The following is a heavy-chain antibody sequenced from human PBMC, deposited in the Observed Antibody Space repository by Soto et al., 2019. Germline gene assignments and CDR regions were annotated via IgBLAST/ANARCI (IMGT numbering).Heavy chain of an antibody. CDR1: GGSFSGYY. Sequence: QVQLQQWGAGLLKPSETLSLTCAVYGGSFSGYYWSWIRQPPGKGLEWIGEINHSGSTNYNPSLKSRVTISVDTSKNQFSLKLSSVTAAETAVYYCARGWGRISDYWGQGALVAVSS. CDR3: ARGWGRISDY. CDR2: INHSGST. V-gene: IGHV4-34*01. J-gene: IGHJ4*02. D-gene: IGHD7-27*01.